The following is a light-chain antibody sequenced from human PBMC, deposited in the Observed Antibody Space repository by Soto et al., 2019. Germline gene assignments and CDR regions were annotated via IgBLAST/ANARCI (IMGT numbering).Light chain of an antibody. Sequence: QSVLTQPASVSGSPGQSITISCTGTSSDVGSYNLVSWYQQHPGEAPKLMIYEVSKRPSGVSNRFSGSKSGNTASLTISGLQAEDEADYYCCSYAATSTWVFGGGTKLTVL. J-gene: IGLJ3*02. CDR1: SSDVGSYNL. V-gene: IGLV2-23*02. CDR2: EVS. CDR3: CSYAATSTWV.